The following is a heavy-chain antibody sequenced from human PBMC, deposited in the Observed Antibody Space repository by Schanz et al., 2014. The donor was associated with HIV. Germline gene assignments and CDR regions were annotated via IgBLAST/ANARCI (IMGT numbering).Heavy chain of an antibody. J-gene: IGHJ4*02. Sequence: VQLVESGGGLVQPGGSLRLSCAASGFTFSSFAMHWVRQAPGKGLEWVTLISYEGSKRYYADSVKGRFTVSRDNTKNTLYLQMNSLTPEDTAVYYCARDAEGSWKWGYFDYGGQGILVTVSS. CDR3: ARDAEGSWKWGYFDY. D-gene: IGHD6-13*01. V-gene: IGHV3-30-3*01. CDR1: GFTFSSFA. CDR2: ISYEGSKR.